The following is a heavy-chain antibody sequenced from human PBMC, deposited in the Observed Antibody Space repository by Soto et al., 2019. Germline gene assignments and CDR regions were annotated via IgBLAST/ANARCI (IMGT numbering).Heavy chain of an antibody. V-gene: IGHV3-21*01. J-gene: IGHJ4*02. CDR3: ARDSDSSGYPDY. CDR1: GFTFSSYS. Sequence: LRLSCAASGFTFSSYSMNWVRQAPGKGLEWVSSISSSSSYIYYADSVKGRFTISRDNAKNSLYLQMNSLRAEDTAVYYCARDSDSSGYPDYWGQGTLVTVSS. D-gene: IGHD3-22*01. CDR2: ISSSSSYI.